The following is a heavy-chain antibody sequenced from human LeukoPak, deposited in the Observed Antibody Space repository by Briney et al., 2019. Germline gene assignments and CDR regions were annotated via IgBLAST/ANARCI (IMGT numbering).Heavy chain of an antibody. D-gene: IGHD1-26*01. V-gene: IGHV3-74*01. Sequence: GGSLRLSCAASGFTFSSYWMHWVRQAPGKGLVWVSRINSDGSSTSYADSVKGRFTISRDNAKNTLYLQMNSLRAEDTAVYYCASGRLVGAPDYWGQGTLVTASS. CDR2: INSDGSST. J-gene: IGHJ4*02. CDR3: ASGRLVGAPDY. CDR1: GFTFSSYW.